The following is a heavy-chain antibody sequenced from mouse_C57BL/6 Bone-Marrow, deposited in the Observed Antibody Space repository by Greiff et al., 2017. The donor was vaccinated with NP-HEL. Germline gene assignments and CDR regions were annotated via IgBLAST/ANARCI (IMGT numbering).Heavy chain of an antibody. D-gene: IGHD1-1*01. CDR3: ARQGYYGSSYG. J-gene: IGHJ3*01. CDR2: ISSGGSYT. CDR1: GFTFSSYG. V-gene: IGHV5-6*01. Sequence: VQLKESGGDLVKPGGSLKLSCAASGFTFSSYGMSWVRQTPDKRLEWVATISSGGSYTYYPDSVTGRFTISRDNAKNTLYLQMSSLKSEDTAMYYCARQGYYGSSYGWGQGTLVTVSA.